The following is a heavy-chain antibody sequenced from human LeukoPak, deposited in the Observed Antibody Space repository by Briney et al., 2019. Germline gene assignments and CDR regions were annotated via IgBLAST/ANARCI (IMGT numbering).Heavy chain of an antibody. Sequence: SQTLSLTCAISGDSVFGSTAAWNWIRQSPSRGLEWLGRTFYRSNRWYNDFALSVRGRITINADTSKNQFSLQLKSVTPEDTAVYCARDVGTVTPFDYWGQGTLVTVSS. CDR3: ARDVGTVTPFDY. D-gene: IGHD4-17*01. V-gene: IGHV6-1*01. CDR1: GDSVFGSTAA. J-gene: IGHJ4*02. CDR2: TFYRSNRWYN.